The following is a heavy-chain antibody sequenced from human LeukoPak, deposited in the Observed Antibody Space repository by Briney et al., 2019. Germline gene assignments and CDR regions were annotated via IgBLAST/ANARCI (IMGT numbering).Heavy chain of an antibody. CDR3: ARDRRGEKDFDV. V-gene: IGHV3-53*04. J-gene: IGHJ3*01. CDR2: IYADGYT. Sequence: PGGSLRLSCAASGFSLSNYWMNWVRQAPGEGLEWVSAIYADGYTRDAASVKGRFSISRHNSKNTVYLQMDNLRPEDTAVYYCARDRRGEKDFDVWGPGTMVTVSS. CDR1: GFSLSNYW.